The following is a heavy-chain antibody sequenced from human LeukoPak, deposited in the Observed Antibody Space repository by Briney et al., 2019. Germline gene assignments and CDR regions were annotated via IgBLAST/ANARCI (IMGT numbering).Heavy chain of an antibody. Sequence: PSETLSLTCTVSGGSISSSSYYWGWIRQPPGKGLEWIGSIYYSGSTYYNPSLKSRVTISVDTSKNQFSLKLSSVTAADTAVYYCASRIAAAGTDWFDPWGQGTLVTVSS. CDR3: ASRIAAAGTDWFDP. CDR2: IYYSGST. CDR1: GGSISSSSYY. V-gene: IGHV4-39*01. J-gene: IGHJ5*02. D-gene: IGHD6-13*01.